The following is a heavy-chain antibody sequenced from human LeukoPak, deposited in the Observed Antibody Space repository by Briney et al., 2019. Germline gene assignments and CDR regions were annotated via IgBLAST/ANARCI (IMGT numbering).Heavy chain of an antibody. Sequence: GGSLRLSCAASGFTFSSYWMHWVRQAPGKGLVWVSRTKFDGSYTAYADSVKGRFTVSRDNAKNSLYLQMNSLRAEDTAVYYCARDQRYCSSSSCPWEPFDYWGQGTLVTVSS. CDR2: TKFDGSYT. J-gene: IGHJ4*02. CDR3: ARDQRYCSSSSCPWEPFDY. V-gene: IGHV3-74*03. CDR1: GFTFSSYW. D-gene: IGHD2-2*01.